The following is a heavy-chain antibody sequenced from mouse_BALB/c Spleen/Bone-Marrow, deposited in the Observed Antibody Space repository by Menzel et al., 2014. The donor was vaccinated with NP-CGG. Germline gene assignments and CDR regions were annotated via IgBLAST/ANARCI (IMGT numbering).Heavy chain of an antibody. V-gene: IGHV1S127*01. CDR1: GYSFTSYW. J-gene: IGHJ2*01. CDR2: IDPSDSET. CDR3: ARFYDGYYLSLDY. D-gene: IGHD2-3*01. Sequence: QAELHQSGLQLDWRGASAIISCKDSGYSFTSYWMHWVKQRPGQGLEWIGMIDPSDSETRLNQKFKDKATLTADKSSNTAYMQLTSLTSDDSAVYYCARFYDGYYLSLDYWGQGTTLSASS.